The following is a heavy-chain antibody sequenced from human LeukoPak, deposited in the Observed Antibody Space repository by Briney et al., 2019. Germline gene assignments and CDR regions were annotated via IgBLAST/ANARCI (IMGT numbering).Heavy chain of an antibody. J-gene: IGHJ6*02. CDR3: ARDGKFIPYDMDV. D-gene: IGHD1-14*01. CDR2: ISAHDGNT. CDR1: GYTFASYG. V-gene: IGHV1-18*01. Sequence: GASVKVSCKASGYTFASYGISWVRQAPGQGLEWMGWISAHDGNTNYAQKLQGRVTMTTDTSTSTAYMELRSLRSDDTAVYYCARDGKFIPYDMDVWGQGTTVTVSS.